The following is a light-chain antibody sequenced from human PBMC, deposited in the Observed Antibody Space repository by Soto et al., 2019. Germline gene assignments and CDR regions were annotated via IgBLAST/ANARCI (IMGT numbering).Light chain of an antibody. J-gene: IGLJ1*01. CDR3: CPYAGFYHGV. CDR1: NSDVGGYNY. V-gene: IGLV2-11*01. CDR2: DVT. Sequence: QSVLTQPRSVSASPGQSVTISCTGTNSDVGGYNYASWYQQYPGKAPKVLIYDVTKRPSGVPDRFSGSKSGNTAYLTISGFQTEDEADYYCCPYAGFYHGVFGNGRKGTVL.